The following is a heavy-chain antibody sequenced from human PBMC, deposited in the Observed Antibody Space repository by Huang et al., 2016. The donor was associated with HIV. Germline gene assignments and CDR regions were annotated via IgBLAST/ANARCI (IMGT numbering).Heavy chain of an antibody. V-gene: IGHV4-61*08. CDR1: GGSVSSGDYY. CDR3: SRINYAKTTYYLDFDF. CDR2: AYYDGST. Sequence: QVHLQESGPGLVKPSETLSLTCTVSGGSVSSGDYYWSWVRQPPGKGLEWIAYAYYDGSTNYNPSRESRRSMSVDTSRNQFSLKLRSVTAADTAVYYCSRINYAKTTYYLDFDFWGQGTLVTVSS. J-gene: IGHJ4*02. D-gene: IGHD3-22*01.